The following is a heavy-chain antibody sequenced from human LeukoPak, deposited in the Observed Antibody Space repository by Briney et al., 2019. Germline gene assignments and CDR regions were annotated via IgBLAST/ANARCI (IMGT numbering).Heavy chain of an antibody. J-gene: IGHJ4*02. CDR3: ARGKTRYDSSGYGFNY. CDR1: GGSISSYY. D-gene: IGHD3-22*01. Sequence: SETLSLTCTVSGGSISSYYWSWIRQPPGKGLEWIGYIYYSGSTNYNPSLKSRVTISVDTSKNQFSLKLSSVTAADTAVYYCARGKTRYDSSGYGFNYWGQGTLVTVSS. V-gene: IGHV4-59*12. CDR2: IYYSGST.